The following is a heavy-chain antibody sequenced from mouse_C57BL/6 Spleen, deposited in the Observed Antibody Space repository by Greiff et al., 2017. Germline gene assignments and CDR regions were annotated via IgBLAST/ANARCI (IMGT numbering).Heavy chain of an antibody. Sequence: QVQLQQPGAELVKPGASVKMSCKASGYTFTSYWITWVKQRPGQGLEWIGDIYPGSGSTNYNEKFKSKATLTVDTSSSTAYMQLSSLTSEDSAVYYCARSGAAQVRMDYWGQGTSVTVSS. J-gene: IGHJ4*01. V-gene: IGHV1-55*01. CDR1: GYTFTSYW. CDR3: ARSGAAQVRMDY. D-gene: IGHD3-2*02. CDR2: IYPGSGST.